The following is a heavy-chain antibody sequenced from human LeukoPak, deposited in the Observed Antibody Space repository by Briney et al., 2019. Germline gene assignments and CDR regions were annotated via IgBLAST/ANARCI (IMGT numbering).Heavy chain of an antibody. CDR2: IHYTGKN. CDR1: GDSITAYY. V-gene: IGHV4-59*01. J-gene: IGHJ4*02. D-gene: IGHD1-1*01. Sequence: SETLSLTGTVSGDSITAYYWNWVRQAPGKGREGIGYIHYTGKNFYTPSLKSRITMSVATSKSQFSLKLSSVTAADTAVYYCAKWHERQLAFDSWGQGSPVTVSS. CDR3: AKWHERQLAFDS.